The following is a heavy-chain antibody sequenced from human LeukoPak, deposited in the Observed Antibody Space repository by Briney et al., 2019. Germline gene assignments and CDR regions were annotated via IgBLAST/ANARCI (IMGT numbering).Heavy chain of an antibody. CDR3: ARDLTVPDLMGFDP. Sequence: GGSSRLSCAASGFTFSSYSMNWVRQAPGKGLEWVSYISSSSSTIYYADSVKGRFTISRDNAKNSLYLQMNGLRAEDTAVYYCARDLTVPDLMGFDPWGQGTLVTVSS. J-gene: IGHJ5*02. CDR2: ISSSSSTI. CDR1: GFTFSSYS. V-gene: IGHV3-48*01. D-gene: IGHD2-8*01.